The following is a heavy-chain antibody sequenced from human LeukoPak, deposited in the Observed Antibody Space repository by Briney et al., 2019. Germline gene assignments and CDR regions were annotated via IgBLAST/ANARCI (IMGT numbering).Heavy chain of an antibody. CDR2: IYYSGST. CDR3: ARVSFDYGDYVSGMDV. D-gene: IGHD4-17*01. Sequence: SETLSLTCTVSGGSISSSSHYWGWIRQPPGKGLEWIGSIYYSGSTYYNPSLKSRVTISVDRSKNQFSLKLSSVTAADTAVYYCARVSFDYGDYVSGMDVWGQGTTVTVSS. J-gene: IGHJ6*02. V-gene: IGHV4-39*07. CDR1: GGSISSSSHY.